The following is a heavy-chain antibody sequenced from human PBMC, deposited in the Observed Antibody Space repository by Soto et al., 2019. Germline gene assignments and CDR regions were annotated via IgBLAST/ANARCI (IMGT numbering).Heavy chain of an antibody. Sequence: QVQLVEYGGGLVKPGGSLRLSCADSGFTFSDYYMSWIRQAPGKGLEWGSYISSSSSYTNYADSVKGRFTISRDNAKNSLYMQMNSLRGEDTAVYYCARDFLDGDNRHWYFDLWGRGTLVTVSS. CDR1: GFTFSDYY. V-gene: IGHV3-11*05. D-gene: IGHD3-9*01. CDR2: ISSSSSYT. J-gene: IGHJ2*01. CDR3: ARDFLDGDNRHWYFDL.